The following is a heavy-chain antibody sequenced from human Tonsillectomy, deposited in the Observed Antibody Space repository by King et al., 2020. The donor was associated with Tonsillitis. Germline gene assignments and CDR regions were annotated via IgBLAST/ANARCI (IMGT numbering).Heavy chain of an antibody. CDR3: ARAGLWFGSPYYMDV. CDR2: ISAYNGDT. J-gene: IGHJ6*03. CDR1: TYPFPAYG. V-gene: IGHV1-18*01. D-gene: IGHD3-10*01. Sequence: QVQLVQSGAEVKKPGASVKVSCKASTYPFPAYGVSWVRQAPGQGLEWMGWISAYNGDTNYPQKFQDRVTMTTDTSTSTAYMELRSLRSDDTAVYYCARAGLWFGSPYYMDVWGEGTTVTVSS.